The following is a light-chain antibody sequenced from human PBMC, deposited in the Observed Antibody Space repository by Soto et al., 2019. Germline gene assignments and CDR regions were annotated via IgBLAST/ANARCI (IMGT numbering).Light chain of an antibody. CDR2: GAS. CDR1: QSLRTD. CDR3: QHYNNWPPWR. V-gene: IGKV3-15*01. J-gene: IGKJ1*01. Sequence: EIVMTQSPATLSVSPGERATLSCRASQSLRTDLAWYQQKSGQPPRLLIYGASTRATGIPARFSGSGSGTEFTLTISSLQSEDFAVYYCQHYNNWPPWRFGPGTKVGIK.